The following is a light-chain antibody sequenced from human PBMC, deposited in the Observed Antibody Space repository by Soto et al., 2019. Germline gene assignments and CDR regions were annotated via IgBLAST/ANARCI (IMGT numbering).Light chain of an antibody. CDR2: AAS. Sequence: DIQMTQSPSSLSASVGDRVTITCRPSQSIATYLNWFQQKPGEAPKLLIYAASILQSGVPSRFSGSESGTDFTLTISSLQPEDFATYYCQQYDNLPMYTFGQGTRLEIK. J-gene: IGKJ5*01. V-gene: IGKV1-39*01. CDR1: QSIATY. CDR3: QQYDNLPMYT.